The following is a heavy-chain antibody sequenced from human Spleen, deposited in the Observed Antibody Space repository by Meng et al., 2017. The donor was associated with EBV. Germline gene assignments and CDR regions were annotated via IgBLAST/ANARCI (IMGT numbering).Heavy chain of an antibody. J-gene: IGHJ5*02. D-gene: IGHD2-21*02. CDR2: IYSGGTT. V-gene: IGHV3-53*01. CDR1: GFTVSNNY. Sequence: DVELVESGGGLLQPGGSLRLSCAASGFTVSNNYMSWVRQAPGKGLEWVSVIYSGGTTYYADSVKGRFTISRDNSKNTLYLHMNSLRAEDTAVYYCAQYGDNAWFDPWGQGTLVTVSS. CDR3: AQYGDNAWFDP.